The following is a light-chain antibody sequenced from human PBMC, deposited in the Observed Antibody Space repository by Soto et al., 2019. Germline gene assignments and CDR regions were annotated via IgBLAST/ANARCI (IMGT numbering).Light chain of an antibody. J-gene: IGLJ3*02. V-gene: IGLV2-8*01. CDR2: DFT. CDR3: NSFAATAAGDTWV. CDR1: NSDLGGFKF. Sequence: QSALTQPPSASGSPGQSVTMSCTGTNSDLGGFKFVSWYQHHPGKAPKLIIYDFTKRPSGVPERFSGSRSANTASLTVSGLQADDEADYCNSFAATAAGDTWVFGGGTKLTVL.